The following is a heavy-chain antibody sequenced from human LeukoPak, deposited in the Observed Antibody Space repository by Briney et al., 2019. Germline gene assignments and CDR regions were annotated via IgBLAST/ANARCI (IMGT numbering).Heavy chain of an antibody. CDR2: IKQDGSEK. J-gene: IGHJ3*02. CDR3: ARDSGSYAFDI. D-gene: IGHD1-26*01. Sequence: PGGSLRLSCAASGFTFSTYWMSWVRQAPGKGLEWVANIKQDGSEKYYVDSVKGRFTISRGNAKNSLYLQMNSLRAEDTAVYYCARDSGSYAFDIWGQGTMVTVSS. V-gene: IGHV3-7*04. CDR1: GFTFSTYW.